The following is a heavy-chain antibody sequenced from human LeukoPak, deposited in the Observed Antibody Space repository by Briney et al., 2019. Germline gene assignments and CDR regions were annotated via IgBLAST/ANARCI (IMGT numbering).Heavy chain of an antibody. D-gene: IGHD3-22*01. CDR1: GGSFSGYY. V-gene: IGHV4-34*01. CDR3: ARGGYYDSSGYYYGRPSYAFDI. J-gene: IGHJ3*02. CDR2: INHSGST. Sequence: SETLSLTCAVYGGSFSGYYWSWIRQPPGKGLEWIGEINHSGSTNYNPSLKSRVTISVDTSKKQFSLKLSSVTAADTAVYYCARGGYYDSSGYYYGRPSYAFDIWGQGTMVTVSS.